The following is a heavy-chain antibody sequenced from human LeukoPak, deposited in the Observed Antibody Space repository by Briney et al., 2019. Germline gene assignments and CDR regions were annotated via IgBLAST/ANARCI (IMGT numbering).Heavy chain of an antibody. J-gene: IGHJ4*02. D-gene: IGHD6-19*01. V-gene: IGHV4-59*08. CDR2: IYYTGGT. CDR1: GGSIGSDY. Sequence: SETLSLTCTVSGGSIGSDYWTWIRQPPGKGLEYIGYIYYTGGTNYNPSLKSRVTISVDTSKNQFSLKLNSVTAADTAVYFCAKYGGSGWVIDYWGQGTLVTVSS. CDR3: AKYGGSGWVIDY.